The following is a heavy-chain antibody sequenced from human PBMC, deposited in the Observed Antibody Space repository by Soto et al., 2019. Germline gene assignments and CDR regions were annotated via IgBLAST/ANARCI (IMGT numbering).Heavy chain of an antibody. V-gene: IGHV3-30*18. CDR2: ISYDGSNK. CDR1: GFTFSSYG. J-gene: IGHJ5*02. D-gene: IGHD3-10*02. CDR3: AKLFLGP. Sequence: PGGSLRLSCAASGFTFSSYGMHWVRQAPGKGLEWVAVISYDGSNKYYADSVKGRFTISRDNSKNTLYLQMNSLRAEDTAVYYCAKLFLGPWRQGTLVTVSS.